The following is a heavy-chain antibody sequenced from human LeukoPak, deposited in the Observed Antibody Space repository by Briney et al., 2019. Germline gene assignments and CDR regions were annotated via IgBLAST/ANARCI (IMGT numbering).Heavy chain of an antibody. Sequence: PGGSLRLSCAASGFTFDDFTMHRVRQASGEGLGWVSLICWDGGSTYYADSVKGRFTISRDNSKNSLYLQMNSLRTEDTALYYCAKDQGYADSGFPDYWGQGTRVSVPS. CDR2: ICWDGGST. J-gene: IGHJ4*02. CDR1: GFTFDDFT. CDR3: AKDQGYADSGFPDY. D-gene: IGHD2-2*01. V-gene: IGHV3-43*01.